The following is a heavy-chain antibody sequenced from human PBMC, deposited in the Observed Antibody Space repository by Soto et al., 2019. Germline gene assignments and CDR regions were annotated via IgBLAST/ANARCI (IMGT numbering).Heavy chain of an antibody. CDR3: AKVSRITIFGGGWFDP. CDR1: GGSFSDYS. CDR2: INHRGQS. D-gene: IGHD3-3*01. J-gene: IGHJ5*02. V-gene: IGHV4-34*01. Sequence: PSETLSLTCTVYGGSFSDYSWIWMRQPPGKGLEWIGEINHRGQSNLKSSLKSRTIISVDKSKNQVSLNLNSVTAVDTAVYFCAKVSRITIFGGGWFDPWGQGTLVTVSS.